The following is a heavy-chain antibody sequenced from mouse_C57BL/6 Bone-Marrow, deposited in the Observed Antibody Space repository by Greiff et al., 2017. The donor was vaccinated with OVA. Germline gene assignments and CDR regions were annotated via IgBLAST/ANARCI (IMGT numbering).Heavy chain of an antibody. CDR2: IYPRDGST. J-gene: IGHJ3*01. D-gene: IGHD1-1*01. CDR1: GYTFTDHT. V-gene: IGHV1-78*01. Sequence: VQLQQSDAELVKPGASVKISCKVSGYTFTDHTIHWMKQRPEQGLEWIGYIYPRDGSTKYHEKFKGKATLTADKSSSTAYMQLNSLTSEDSAVYFCANRGFYYGSSYVKSGFAYWGQGTLVTVSA. CDR3: ANRGFYYGSSYVKSGFAY.